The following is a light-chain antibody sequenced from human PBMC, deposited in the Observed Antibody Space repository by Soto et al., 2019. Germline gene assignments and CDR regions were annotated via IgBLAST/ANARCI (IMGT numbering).Light chain of an antibody. CDR3: QQLKTYPPT. Sequence: IQLTQSPSSLSASVGARVTVTFRASQGISSYLAWYQQKPGKAPKLLIYAASTLQSGVPSRFSGSGSATDFTLTINGLQPEDFATYYCQQLKTYPPTFGQGTKVDIK. CDR1: QGISSY. J-gene: IGKJ1*01. CDR2: AAS. V-gene: IGKV1-9*01.